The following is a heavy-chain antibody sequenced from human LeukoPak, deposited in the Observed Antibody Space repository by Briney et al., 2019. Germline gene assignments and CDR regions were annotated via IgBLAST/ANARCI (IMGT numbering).Heavy chain of an antibody. V-gene: IGHV4-30-2*01. D-gene: IGHD4-23*01. CDR3: ASSYGGNSAGWGY. Sequence: SQTLSLTCAVSGGSISSGGYSWSWIRQPPGKGLEWIGYTYHSGSTYYNPSLKSRVTISVDRSKNQFSLKLSSVTAADTAVYYCASSYGGNSAGWGYWGQGTLVAVSS. CDR1: GGSISSGGYS. CDR2: TYHSGST. J-gene: IGHJ4*02.